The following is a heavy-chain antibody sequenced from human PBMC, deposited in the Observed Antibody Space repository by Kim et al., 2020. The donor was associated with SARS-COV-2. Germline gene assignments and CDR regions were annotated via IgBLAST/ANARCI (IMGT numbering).Heavy chain of an antibody. D-gene: IGHD6-19*01. CDR1: GGSFSGYY. Sequence: SETLSLTCAVYGGSFSGYYWSWVRQPPGKGLEWVGEINHSGSTNYNPSLKSRVTISVDTSKNQFSLKLSSVTAADTAVYYCARCRHIAVAGYFDYWGQGTLVTLSS. CDR2: INHSGST. V-gene: IGHV4-34*01. CDR3: ARCRHIAVAGYFDY. J-gene: IGHJ4*02.